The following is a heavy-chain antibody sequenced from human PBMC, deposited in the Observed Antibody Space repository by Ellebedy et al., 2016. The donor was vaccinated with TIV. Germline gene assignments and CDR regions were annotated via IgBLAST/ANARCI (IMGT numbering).Heavy chain of an antibody. D-gene: IGHD3-16*01. CDR2: IYSGGSI. Sequence: GGSLRLSCAASGFTVSSNYMSWVRQAPGKGLEWVSVIYSGGSIYYADSVKGRFTISRDNSKNTLYLQMNSLRADDTAVYYCARGWGRDTAVDYWGQGTLVTVSS. V-gene: IGHV3-53*01. CDR1: GFTVSSNY. J-gene: IGHJ4*02. CDR3: ARGWGRDTAVDY.